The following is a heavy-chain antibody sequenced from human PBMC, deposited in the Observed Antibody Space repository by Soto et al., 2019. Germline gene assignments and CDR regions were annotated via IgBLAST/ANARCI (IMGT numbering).Heavy chain of an antibody. V-gene: IGHV4-59*01. Sequence: QVQLQESGPGLVKPSETLSLTCAVSGASFGTYYWSWIRPPPGKGLECLGYIFYSGHLKYNPSLKGRLTISVDPSKKQISLRLTAVTAADTAVYYCAREGGGYRFDYWGQGTLVTVSS. CDR1: GASFGTYY. CDR3: AREGGGYRFDY. J-gene: IGHJ4*02. CDR2: IFYSGHL. D-gene: IGHD1-26*01.